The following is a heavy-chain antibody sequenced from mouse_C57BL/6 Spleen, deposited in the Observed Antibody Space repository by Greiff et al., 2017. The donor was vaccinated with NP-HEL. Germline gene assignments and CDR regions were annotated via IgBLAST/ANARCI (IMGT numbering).Heavy chain of an antibody. CDR1: GFTFSDYG. V-gene: IGHV5-17*01. Sequence: EVMLVESGGGLVKPGGSLKLSCAASGFTFSDYGMHWVRQAPEKGLEWVAYISSGSSTIYYADTVKGRFTISRDNAKNTLFLQMTSLRSEDTAMYYCARRAAQAPYYAMDYWGQGTSVTVSS. J-gene: IGHJ4*01. CDR3: ARRAAQAPYYAMDY. D-gene: IGHD3-2*02. CDR2: ISSGSSTI.